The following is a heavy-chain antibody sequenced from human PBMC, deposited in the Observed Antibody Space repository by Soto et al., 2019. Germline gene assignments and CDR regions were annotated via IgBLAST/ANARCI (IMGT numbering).Heavy chain of an antibody. V-gene: IGHV3-23*01. CDR1: GFTFTSYA. Sequence: GGSLRLSCAASGFTFTSYALSWVRQAPGKGLEWVSVISGTGRSTYYAESVKGRFTISRDNSMNTLYLQMNSLRAEDTAVYYCAKAPSTITMWDHYFDSWGQGTPVTVSS. J-gene: IGHJ4*02. CDR2: ISGTGRST. CDR3: AKAPSTITMWDHYFDS. D-gene: IGHD4-4*01.